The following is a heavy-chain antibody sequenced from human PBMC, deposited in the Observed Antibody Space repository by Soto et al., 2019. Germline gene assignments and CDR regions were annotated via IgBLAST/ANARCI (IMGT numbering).Heavy chain of an antibody. J-gene: IGHJ4*02. D-gene: IGHD5-12*01. V-gene: IGHV4-34*01. CDR2: INHSGST. CDR1: GGSFSGYY. CDR3: ASVPAEGVDIVATRFDY. Sequence: SETLSLTCAVYGGSFSGYYWSWIRQPPGKGLEWIGEINHSGSTNYNPSLKSRVTISVDTSKNQFSLKLSSVTAADTAVYYCASVPAEGVDIVATRFDYWGQGTLVTVSS.